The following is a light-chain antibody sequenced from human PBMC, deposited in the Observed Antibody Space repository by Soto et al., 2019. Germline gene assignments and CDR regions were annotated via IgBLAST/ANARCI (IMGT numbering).Light chain of an antibody. V-gene: IGLV2-11*01. J-gene: IGLJ1*01. CDR2: DVT. Sequence: QSALTQPRSVSGPPGQSVAISCTGTSSDVGGYNYVSWYQQHPGKAPKLIIYDVTKRPSGVPDRFSGSSSGNTASLTISGLQAEDEVDYFCCSYAGSYSYVFGTGTKVTVL. CDR3: CSYAGSYSYV. CDR1: SSDVGGYNY.